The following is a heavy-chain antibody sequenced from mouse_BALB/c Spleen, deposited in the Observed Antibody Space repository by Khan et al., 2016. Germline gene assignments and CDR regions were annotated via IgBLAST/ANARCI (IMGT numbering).Heavy chain of an antibody. D-gene: IGHD1-1*01. J-gene: IGHJ3*01. CDR1: GFDFSRYW. CDR2: INPDSSTI. CDR3: ASYYGRNWFAY. V-gene: IGHV4-1*02. Sequence: EVQLVESGGGLVQPGGSLKLSCAASGFDFSRYWMSWVRQAPGKGLEWIGEINPDSSTIKYTPSLKDKFIISRDNAKNTLYLQMSKVRSEDTALYYCASYYGRNWFAYWGQGTLVTVSA.